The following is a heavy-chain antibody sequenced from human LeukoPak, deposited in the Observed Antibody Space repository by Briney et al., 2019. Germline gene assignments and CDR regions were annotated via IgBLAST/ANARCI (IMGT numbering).Heavy chain of an antibody. CDR3: ARRSVAVAGTSNDAFDI. Sequence: SETLSLTCTVSGGSISSSSYYWGWTRQPPGKGMEWIGSIYYSGSTYYNPSLKSRVTISVDTSKNQFFLKLSSVTAADTAVYYCARRSVAVAGTSNDAFDIWGQGTMVTVSS. CDR2: IYYSGST. V-gene: IGHV4-39*01. D-gene: IGHD6-19*01. CDR1: GGSISSSSYY. J-gene: IGHJ3*02.